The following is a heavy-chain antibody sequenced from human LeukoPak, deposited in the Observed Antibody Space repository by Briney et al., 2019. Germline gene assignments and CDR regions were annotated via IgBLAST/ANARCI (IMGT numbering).Heavy chain of an antibody. V-gene: IGHV1-69*13. CDR3: ARLVGATLINAFDI. D-gene: IGHD1-26*01. CDR1: GGTFSSYA. CDR2: IIPIFGTA. J-gene: IGHJ3*02. Sequence: SVKVSCKASGGTFSSYAISWVRQAPGQGLEWMGGIIPIFGTANYAQKFQGRVTITADESTSTAYMELSSLRSEDTAVYYCARLVGATLINAFDIWGQGTMVTVSS.